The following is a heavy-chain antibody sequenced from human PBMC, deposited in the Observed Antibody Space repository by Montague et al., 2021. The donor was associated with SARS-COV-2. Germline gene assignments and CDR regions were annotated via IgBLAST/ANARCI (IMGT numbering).Heavy chain of an antibody. CDR2: ISYTWST. D-gene: IGHD1-26*01. CDR3: ARVGWERRVGVYCLDV. V-gene: IGHV4-59*01. J-gene: IGHJ6*02. Sequence: SETLSLTCTVSGGSISPYNLSWIRQPHAPGMERNGIISYTWSTNTNSTPKRRLTITVDTSENQFSLKVTSVTAADTAVYYCARVGWERRVGVYCLDVWGQGTPVTVSS. CDR1: GGSISPYN.